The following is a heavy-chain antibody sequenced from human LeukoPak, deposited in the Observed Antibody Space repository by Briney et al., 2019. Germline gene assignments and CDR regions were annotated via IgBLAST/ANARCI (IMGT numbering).Heavy chain of an antibody. Sequence: SETLSLTCAVYGGSFSGYYWSWIRQPPGKGLEWIGEINHSGSTNYNPSLKSRVTISVDTSKNQFSLKLSSVTAADTAVYYCARKGYDSSGYYQFDIWGQGTMVTASS. CDR3: ARKGYDSSGYYQFDI. J-gene: IGHJ3*02. CDR1: GGSFSGYY. CDR2: INHSGST. D-gene: IGHD3-22*01. V-gene: IGHV4-34*01.